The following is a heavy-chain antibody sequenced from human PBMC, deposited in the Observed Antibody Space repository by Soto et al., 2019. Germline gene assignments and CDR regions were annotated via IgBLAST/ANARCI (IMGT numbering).Heavy chain of an antibody. CDR2: INAGNGNR. V-gene: IGHV1-3*01. D-gene: IGHD2-15*01. Sequence: ASVKVSCKASGYTFSSYAIHWVRQAPGQRLEWMGWINAGNGNRKYSQKFQGRVTITRDTSASTAYMELSSLRSEDTAVYYCARELLGYWGQGTLVTVSS. J-gene: IGHJ1*01. CDR3: ARELLGY. CDR1: GYTFSSYA.